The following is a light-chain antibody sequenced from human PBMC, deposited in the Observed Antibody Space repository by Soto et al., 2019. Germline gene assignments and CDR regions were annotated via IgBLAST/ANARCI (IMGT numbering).Light chain of an antibody. CDR2: DVS. J-gene: IGLJ1*01. CDR1: SSDVGGYNY. Sequence: QSVLTQPRSVSGSPGQSVTISCTGTSSDVGGYNYVSWYQQHPGKAPKLMIYDVSKRPSGVPDRFSGSKSGNTASLTISGLQAEDEADYYCCSYAGSYTSLYVFGTRTKLTVL. V-gene: IGLV2-11*01. CDR3: CSYAGSYTSLYV.